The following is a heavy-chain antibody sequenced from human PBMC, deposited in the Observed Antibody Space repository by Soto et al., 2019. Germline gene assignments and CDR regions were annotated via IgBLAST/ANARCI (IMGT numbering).Heavy chain of an antibody. CDR1: GFTISSYW. Sequence: PGGSLRLSCVVSGFTISSYWMHWVRQAPGKGLVWVSFIYSGGSTYYADSVKGRFTISRDNSKNMLYLQMNSLRVEDTAVYYCAREVRVRGFAFDIWGQGTMVTVSS. D-gene: IGHD3-3*01. J-gene: IGHJ3*02. CDR3: AREVRVRGFAFDI. CDR2: IYSGGST. V-gene: IGHV3-66*01.